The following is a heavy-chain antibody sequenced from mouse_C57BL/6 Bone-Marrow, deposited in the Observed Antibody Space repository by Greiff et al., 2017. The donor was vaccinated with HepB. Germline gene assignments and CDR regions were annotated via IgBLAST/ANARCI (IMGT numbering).Heavy chain of an antibody. D-gene: IGHD1-1*01. CDR2: IDPSDSET. V-gene: IGHV1-52*01. CDR1: GYTFTSYW. J-gene: IGHJ2*01. Sequence: VQLQQPGAELVRPGSSVKLSCKASGYTFTSYWMHWVKQRPIQGLEWIGNIDPSDSETHYNQKFKDKATLTVDKSSSTAYMQLSSLTSEDSAVYYCARRSSSHYFDYWGQGTTPTVAS. CDR3: ARRSSSHYFDY.